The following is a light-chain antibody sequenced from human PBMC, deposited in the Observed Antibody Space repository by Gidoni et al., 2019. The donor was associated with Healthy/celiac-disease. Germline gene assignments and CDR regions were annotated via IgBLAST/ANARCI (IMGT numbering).Light chain of an antibody. V-gene: IGLV2-8*01. CDR2: EVS. J-gene: IGLJ2*01. Sequence: QSALTQPPSPSGSPGRSVTISCSGTSSAVGGYNYVSWHQQHPGKAPKLMIYEVSKRPSGVPDRFSGSKSGNTASLTVSGLQAEDEADYYCSSYAGSTPVVFGGGTKLTVL. CDR3: SSYAGSTPVV. CDR1: SSAVGGYNY.